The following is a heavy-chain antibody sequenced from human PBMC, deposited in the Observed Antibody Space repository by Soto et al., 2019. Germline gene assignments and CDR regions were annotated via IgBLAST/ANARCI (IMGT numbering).Heavy chain of an antibody. J-gene: IGHJ4*02. CDR3: ARLRYSDGSSFDY. CDR2: IYYSGGT. V-gene: IGHV4-59*08. D-gene: IGHD5-18*01. CDR1: GGSISSYY. Sequence: QVQLQESGPGLVKPSETLSLTCTVSGGSISSYYWSWIRQPPGKGLEWIGYIYYSGGTNYNPALKIRVTISVDTSKNQFSLKLSSVTAADTAVYYCARLRYSDGSSFDYWGQGTLVTVSS.